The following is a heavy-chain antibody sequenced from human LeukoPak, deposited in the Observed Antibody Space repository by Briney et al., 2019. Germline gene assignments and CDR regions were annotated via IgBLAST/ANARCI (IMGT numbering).Heavy chain of an antibody. CDR3: ARDPGYCSGGSCRWFDP. J-gene: IGHJ5*02. Sequence: ESAVKVSCKASGYTFTGYYMHWVRQAPGQGREWMGWINPNSGGTNYPQKFQGRVTMTRDTSISTAYMELSRLRPDDTAVYYCARDPGYCSGGSCRWFDPWGQGTLVTVSS. CDR1: GYTFTGYY. D-gene: IGHD2-15*01. V-gene: IGHV1-2*02. CDR2: INPNSGGT.